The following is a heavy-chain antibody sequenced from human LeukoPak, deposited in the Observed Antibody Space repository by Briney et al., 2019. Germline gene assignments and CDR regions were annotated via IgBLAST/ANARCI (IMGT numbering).Heavy chain of an antibody. D-gene: IGHD5-12*01. CDR2: ISSSGSTI. J-gene: IGHJ4*02. CDR3: ARGFVATSEFDY. CDR1: GFTFSDYY. V-gene: IGHV3-11*01. Sequence: NPGGSLRLSCVASGFTFSDYYMSWIRQAPGKGLEWLSYISSSGSTIYYADSVRGRFTVSRDNDKNSLSLQMNSLRVEDTAVYYCARGFVATSEFDYWGQGTLVTVSS.